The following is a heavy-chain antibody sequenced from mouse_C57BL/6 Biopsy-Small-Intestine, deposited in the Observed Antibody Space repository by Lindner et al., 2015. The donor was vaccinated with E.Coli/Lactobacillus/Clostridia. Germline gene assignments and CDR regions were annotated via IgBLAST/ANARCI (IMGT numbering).Heavy chain of an antibody. V-gene: IGHV5-17*01. CDR2: ISRGGGTI. J-gene: IGHJ4*01. Sequence: VQLQEVSGEGLVKPGGSLKLSCAASGFTFSDYGMHWVRQAPEKGLEWIAYISRGGGTIYYADTVKGRFTISRDNAKNTLFLQMTSLRSEDTAMYFCARRGEDYFAMDYWGQGTSVTVSA. CDR3: ARRGEDYFAMDY. CDR1: GFTFSDYG.